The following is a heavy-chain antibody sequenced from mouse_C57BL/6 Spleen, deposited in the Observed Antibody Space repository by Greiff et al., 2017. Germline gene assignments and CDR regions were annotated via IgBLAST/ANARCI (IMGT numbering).Heavy chain of an antibody. CDR2: IDPGNGDT. J-gene: IGHJ3*01. Sequence: QVQLQQSGAELVRPGASVKMSCKASGYTFTSYNMHWVKQTPKQGLEWIGAIDPGNGDTSYNQKFKGKATLTVDKSSSTAYMQLSSLTSEDSAVSVGARPPLYYCNYAWFAYWGQGTLVTVSA. V-gene: IGHV1-12*01. CDR1: GYTFTSYN. D-gene: IGHD2-1*01. CDR3: ARPPLYYCNYAWFAY.